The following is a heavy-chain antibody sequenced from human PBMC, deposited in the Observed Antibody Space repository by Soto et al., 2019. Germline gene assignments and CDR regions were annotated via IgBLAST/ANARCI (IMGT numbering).Heavy chain of an antibody. CDR2: INHSGST. CDR1: GGSFSGYY. CDR3: ARRAGTLFDY. J-gene: IGHJ4*02. Sequence: ASETLSLTCAVYGGSFSGYYWSWIRQPPGKGLEWIGEINHSGSTNYNPSLKSRVTISVDTSKNQFSLKLSSVTAADTAVYYCARRAGTLFDYWGQGTLVTVSS. V-gene: IGHV4-34*01. D-gene: IGHD1-1*01.